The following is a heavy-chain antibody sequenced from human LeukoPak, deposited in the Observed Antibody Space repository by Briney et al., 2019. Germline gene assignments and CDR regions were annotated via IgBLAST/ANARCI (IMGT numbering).Heavy chain of an antibody. CDR1: GYTFISYQ. CDR2: INPTGGST. CDR3: ARKGSSSCFDY. D-gene: IGHD6-6*01. Sequence: GASVKVSCKASGYTFISYQMHWVRLAPGQGLEWMGIINPTGGSTSHAQKFQGRVTMTRDTSTSTVYMELSSLRSEDTAVYYCARKGSSSCFDYWGQGTLVTVSS. J-gene: IGHJ4*02. V-gene: IGHV1-46*01.